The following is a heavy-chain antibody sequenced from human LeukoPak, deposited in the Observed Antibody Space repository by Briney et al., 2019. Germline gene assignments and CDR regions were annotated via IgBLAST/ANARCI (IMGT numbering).Heavy chain of an antibody. CDR1: GFTFSSYS. J-gene: IGHJ5*02. D-gene: IGHD3-22*01. V-gene: IGHV3-21*01. CDR3: ARDRDYYDSSGDPPNWSDP. CDR2: ISSSSSYI. Sequence: PGGSLRLSCAASGFTFSSYSMNWVRQAPGKGLEWVSSISSSSSYIYYADSVKGRFTISRDNAKNSLYLQMNSLRAEDTAVYYCARDRDYYDSSGDPPNWSDPWGQGTLVTVSS.